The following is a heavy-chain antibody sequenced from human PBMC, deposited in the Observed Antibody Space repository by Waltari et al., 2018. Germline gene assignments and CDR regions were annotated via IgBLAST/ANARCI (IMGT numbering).Heavy chain of an antibody. CDR2: ISYDGVDK. CDR1: GFIFRDYA. D-gene: IGHD1-1*01. Sequence: QVHLVESGGGVVQPGKSLRLSCVASGFIFRDYAMHWVRQTPGQGRHWVELISYDGVDKWYADALKGRFTISRDNSKSTLYLQIDSLRSEDTAVYYCARDYNSLVDYWGQGILVTVSS. CDR3: ARDYNSLVDY. J-gene: IGHJ4*02. V-gene: IGHV3-30*01.